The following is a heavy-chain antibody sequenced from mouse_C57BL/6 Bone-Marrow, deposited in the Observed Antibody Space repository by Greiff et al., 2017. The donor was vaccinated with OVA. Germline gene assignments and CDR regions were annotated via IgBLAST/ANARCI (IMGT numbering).Heavy chain of an antibody. CDR3: AREGVYYGSSYDY. V-gene: IGHV3-6*01. Sequence: VQLKESGPGLVKPSQSLSLTCSVTGYSITSGYYWNWIRQFPGNKLEWMGYISYDGSNNYNPSLKNRISITRDTSKNQFFLKLNSVTTEDTATYYCAREGVYYGSSYDYWGQGTTLTVSS. D-gene: IGHD1-1*01. CDR1: GYSITSGYY. J-gene: IGHJ2*01. CDR2: ISYDGSN.